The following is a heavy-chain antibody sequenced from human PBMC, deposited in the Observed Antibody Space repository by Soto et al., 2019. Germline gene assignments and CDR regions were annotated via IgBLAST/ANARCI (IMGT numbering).Heavy chain of an antibody. Sequence: QVQLQQWGAGLLKPSETLSLTCAVYGGSFSGYYWSWIRQPPGKGLEWIGEINHSGSTNYNPSLKSRVTISVDTSKNQSSLKLSSVTAADTAVYDCARGRIVVVPAAKHNWFDPWGQGTLVSVSS. D-gene: IGHD2-2*01. V-gene: IGHV4-34*01. CDR1: GGSFSGYY. CDR3: ARGRIVVVPAAKHNWFDP. J-gene: IGHJ5*02. CDR2: INHSGST.